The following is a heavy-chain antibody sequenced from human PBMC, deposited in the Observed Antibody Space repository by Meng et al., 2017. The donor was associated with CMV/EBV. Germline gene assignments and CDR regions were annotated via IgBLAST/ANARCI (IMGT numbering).Heavy chain of an antibody. Sequence: SETLSLTCTVSGYSISSGYYWGWIRQPPGKGLEWIGSIYHSGSTYYNPSLKSRVTISVDTSKNQFSLKLSSVTAADTAVYYCARDGGAWGELYYYGMDVWGQGTTDTVSS. CDR2: IYHSGST. CDR3: ARDGGAWGELYYYGMDV. J-gene: IGHJ6*02. V-gene: IGHV4-38-2*02. CDR1: GYSISSGYY. D-gene: IGHD2-15*01.